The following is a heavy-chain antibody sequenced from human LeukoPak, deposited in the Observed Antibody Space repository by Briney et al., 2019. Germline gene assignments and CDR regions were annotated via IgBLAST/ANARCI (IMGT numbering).Heavy chain of an antibody. CDR3: ARDPPHRFTMIEKDS. V-gene: IGHV3-48*03. J-gene: IGHJ4*02. D-gene: IGHD3-22*01. Sequence: PGGSLRLSCAASGFTFSSYEMNWVRQAPGKGLEWVSYISSSGSTIYYADSVKGRFTISRDNTKNSVYLQMNSLRAEDTAVYYCARDPPHRFTMIEKDSWGQGILVTVSS. CDR1: GFTFSSYE. CDR2: ISSSGSTI.